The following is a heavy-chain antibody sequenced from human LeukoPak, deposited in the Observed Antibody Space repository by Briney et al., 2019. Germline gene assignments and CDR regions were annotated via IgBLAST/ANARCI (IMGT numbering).Heavy chain of an antibody. CDR2: INWDGNTT. V-gene: IGHV3-43D*03. CDR3: VKDMDGVPSAAFDF. Sequence: GGSLRLSCAASGFTFDDYAMHWVRQAPGKGLEWVSLINWDGNTTYYADSVNGRFTISRDNNKISLYLQMNSLRGDDTALYYCVKDMDGVPSAAFDFWGQGTLVTVSS. J-gene: IGHJ4*02. CDR1: GFTFDDYA. D-gene: IGHD2-2*01.